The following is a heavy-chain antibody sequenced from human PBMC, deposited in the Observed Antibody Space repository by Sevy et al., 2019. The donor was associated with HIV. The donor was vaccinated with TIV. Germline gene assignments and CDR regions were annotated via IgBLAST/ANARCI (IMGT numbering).Heavy chain of an antibody. CDR1: GGSISSSAYY. Sequence: SETLSLTCTVSGGSISSSAYYWGWIRQPPGKGLEWIASFYYSGNTYYNPSLKSRVTISVDTPKNQFSLKLSSVTAADTAVYYRATSVSARPDDYWGQGILVTVSS. CDR2: FYYSGNT. D-gene: IGHD6-6*01. CDR3: ATSVSARPDDY. J-gene: IGHJ4*02. V-gene: IGHV4-39*01.